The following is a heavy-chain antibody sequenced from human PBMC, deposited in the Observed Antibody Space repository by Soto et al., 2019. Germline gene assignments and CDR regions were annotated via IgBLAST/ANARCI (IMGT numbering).Heavy chain of an antibody. CDR1: GFIFNEYG. CDR2: IWYDGSNK. Sequence: QVHLMESGGGVVQPGRSLRLSCAASGFIFNEYGMHWVRQAPGKGLEWVAVIWYDGSNKYYADSVKGRFTFSRDNSKNTMSLQMNSLRVEDTAVYYCARWGCSGSNCNLNQRSFDLWGQGTLVTVSS. J-gene: IGHJ4*02. CDR3: ARWGCSGSNCNLNQRSFDL. V-gene: IGHV3-33*03. D-gene: IGHD2-15*01.